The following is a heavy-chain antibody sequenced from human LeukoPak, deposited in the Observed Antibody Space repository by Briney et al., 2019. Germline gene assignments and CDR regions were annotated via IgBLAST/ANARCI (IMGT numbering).Heavy chain of an antibody. Sequence: PGGSLRLSCAASGFTFSSYGMHWVRQAPGKGLEWVAVIWYDGSNKYYADSVKGRFTISRDNSKNTLYLQMNSLRAEDTAVYYCARDGGRTAAAQYYFDYWGQGTLVTVSS. CDR1: GFTFSSYG. D-gene: IGHD6-13*01. V-gene: IGHV3-33*01. CDR3: ARDGGRTAAAQYYFDY. CDR2: IWYDGSNK. J-gene: IGHJ4*02.